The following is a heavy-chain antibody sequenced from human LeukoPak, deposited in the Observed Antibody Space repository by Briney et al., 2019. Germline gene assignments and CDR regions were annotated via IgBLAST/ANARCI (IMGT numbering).Heavy chain of an antibody. CDR2: IIPIFGTA. CDR3: ARGYYYDSSGYYPDY. Sequence: GASAKVSCKASGGTFSSYAISWVRQAPGQGLEWMGGIIPIFGTANYAQKFQGRVTITADESTSTAYMELSSLRSEDTAVYYCARGYYYDSSGYYPDYWGQGTLVTVSS. V-gene: IGHV1-69*13. J-gene: IGHJ4*02. D-gene: IGHD3-22*01. CDR1: GGTFSSYA.